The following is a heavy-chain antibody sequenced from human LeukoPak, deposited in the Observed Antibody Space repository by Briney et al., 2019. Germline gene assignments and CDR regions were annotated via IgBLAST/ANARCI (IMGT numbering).Heavy chain of an antibody. CDR3: ARALYYYDSSDADDY. J-gene: IGHJ4*02. CDR2: IIPIFGTS. CDR1: GGTFSSYA. V-gene: IGHV1-69*05. D-gene: IGHD3-22*01. Sequence: GASVKVSCKTSGGTFSSYAFSWVRQAPGQGLEWMGGIIPIFGTSSYAQKFQGRVTMTTDTSTSTAYMELRSLRSDDTAVYYCARALYYYDSSDADDYWGQGTLVTVSS.